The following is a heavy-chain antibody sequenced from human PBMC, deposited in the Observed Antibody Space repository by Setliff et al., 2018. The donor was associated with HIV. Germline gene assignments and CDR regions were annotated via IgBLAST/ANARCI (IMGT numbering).Heavy chain of an antibody. CDR1: GGSISSGGYY. J-gene: IGHJ3*02. CDR3: ARESRNDFWSGYYRTFDI. V-gene: IGHV4-31*03. Sequence: PSETLSLTCTVSGGSISSGGYYWSWIRQHPGKGLEWIGYIYYSGSTYYNPSLKSRVTISVDTSKSQFSLKLSSVTAADTAMYFCARESRNDFWSGYYRTFDIWGQGTMVTVSS. D-gene: IGHD3-3*01. CDR2: IYYSGST.